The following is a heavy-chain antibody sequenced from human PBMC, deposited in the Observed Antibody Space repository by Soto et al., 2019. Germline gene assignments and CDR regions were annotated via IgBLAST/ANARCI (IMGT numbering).Heavy chain of an antibody. CDR1: GFTFSSYA. CDR3: AKGFFPSVRYCSGGSCYSDYYYYYYMDV. D-gene: IGHD2-15*01. J-gene: IGHJ6*03. Sequence: GGSLRLSCAASGFTFSSYAMSWVRQAPGKGLEWVSAISGSGGSTYYADSVKGRFPISRDNSKNTLYLQMNSLRAEDTAVYYCAKGFFPSVRYCSGGSCYSDYYYYYYMDVWGKGTTVTVSS. V-gene: IGHV3-23*01. CDR2: ISGSGGST.